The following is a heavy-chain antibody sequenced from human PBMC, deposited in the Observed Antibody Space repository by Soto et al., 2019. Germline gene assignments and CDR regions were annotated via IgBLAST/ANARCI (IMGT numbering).Heavy chain of an antibody. V-gene: IGHV4-34*01. D-gene: IGHD2-15*01. CDR3: ARCIGSSPFDP. J-gene: IGHJ5*02. CDR1: EGSFSGYY. Sequence: DNLSLTCADYEGSFSGYYWRWISQPPGKGLEWIGEINHSGSTNYNPSLKSRVSISVDTFKNVFSLKLSYVTAADRALYYCARCIGSSPFDPWGQGALV. CDR2: INHSGST.